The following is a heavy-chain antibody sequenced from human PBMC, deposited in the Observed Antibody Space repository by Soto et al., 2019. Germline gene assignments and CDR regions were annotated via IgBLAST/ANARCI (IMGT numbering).Heavy chain of an antibody. CDR1: GGSLSRGGYS. Sequence: PSETPSLTPTVSGGSLSRGGYSWTWVPPHPRKGLEWIGHIYYSGSTYYKPSLKSRVTISVDTSKNQLSLKLSSVTAADTAVYYCARRGMATNPFYYYGMDVWGQGTTVTVSS. CDR2: IYYSGST. CDR3: ARRGMATNPFYYYGMDV. D-gene: IGHD5-12*01. J-gene: IGHJ6*02. V-gene: IGHV4-31*03.